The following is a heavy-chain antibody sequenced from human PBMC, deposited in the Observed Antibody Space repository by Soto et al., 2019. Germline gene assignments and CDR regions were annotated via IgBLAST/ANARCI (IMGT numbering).Heavy chain of an antibody. J-gene: IGHJ6*02. V-gene: IGHV4-30-2*01. CDR2: IYHSGST. D-gene: IGHD5-12*01. CDR1: GGSISSGGYS. Sequence: QLQLQESGSGLVKPSQTLSLTCAVSGGSISSGGYSWSWIRQPPGKGLEWTGYIYHSGSTYYNPSLKRRVTISVARSKNQFSLKLSSVTAADTAVYYCARRRGFPSYYGMDVWGQGTTVTVSS. CDR3: ARRRGFPSYYGMDV.